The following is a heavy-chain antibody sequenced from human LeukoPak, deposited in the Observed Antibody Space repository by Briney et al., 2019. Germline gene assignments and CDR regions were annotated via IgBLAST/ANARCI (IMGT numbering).Heavy chain of an antibody. CDR1: GFTFSSYN. Sequence: GSLRLSCAASGFTFSSYNMNWVRQAPGKGLEWVSLISSDTSYIHYADSVKGRFTISRDNAKNSVFLEMNSLRAEDTAVYYCARDTSTVTNREFDHWGQGTLVTVSS. CDR2: ISSDTSYI. CDR3: ARDTSTVTNREFDH. V-gene: IGHV3-21*01. D-gene: IGHD4-17*01. J-gene: IGHJ4*02.